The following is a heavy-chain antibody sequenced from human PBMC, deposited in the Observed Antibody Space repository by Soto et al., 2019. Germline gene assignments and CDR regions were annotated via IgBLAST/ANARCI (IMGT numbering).Heavy chain of an antibody. CDR1: GFTFSRHG. J-gene: IGHJ4*02. Sequence: QVQLVESGGGVVQPGTSLRLSCAASGFTFSRHGMHRVRQTPGKGLEWLAVILNDASGHWYADSVKGRFTISRDHFENTLYLQMNGLRLEDTAMFYCARDDDYPDNGFDYWGQGTLVTVSS. D-gene: IGHD4-17*01. CDR2: ILNDASGH. V-gene: IGHV3-33*01. CDR3: ARDDDYPDNGFDY.